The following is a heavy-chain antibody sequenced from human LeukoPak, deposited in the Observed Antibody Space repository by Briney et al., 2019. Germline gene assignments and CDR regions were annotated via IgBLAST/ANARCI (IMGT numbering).Heavy chain of an antibody. J-gene: IGHJ4*02. CDR2: IDNDGSTT. CDR3: ARRSRWELLWSFDY. V-gene: IGHV3-74*01. CDR1: GFTFSSYT. Sequence: GGSLRLSCVASGFTFSSYTMNWVRQAPGKGLVWVSRIDNDGSTTTYADSVKGRFTISRDNAKNTLSLQMNSLRAEDTAVYYCARRSRWELLWSFDYWGQGILVTVSS. D-gene: IGHD1-26*01.